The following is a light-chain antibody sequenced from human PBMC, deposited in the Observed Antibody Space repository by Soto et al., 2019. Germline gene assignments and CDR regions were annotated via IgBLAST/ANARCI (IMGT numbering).Light chain of an antibody. J-gene: IGLJ2*01. CDR2: EVS. CDR3: SSYTSSSAWV. CDR1: SSDVGSYNR. V-gene: IGLV2-18*02. Sequence: QSVLTQPPSVSGSPGQSVTISCTGTSSDVGSYNRVSWYQQPPGTAPKLMIYEVSNRPSGVPDRCSGSKSGNTASLTISGLQAEDEADYYCSSYTSSSAWVFGGGTKLTVL.